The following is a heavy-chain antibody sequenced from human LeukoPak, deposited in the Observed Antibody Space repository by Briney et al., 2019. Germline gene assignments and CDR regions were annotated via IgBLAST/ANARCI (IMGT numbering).Heavy chain of an antibody. Sequence: QPGGSLRLSCAASGFTFSSYAMHWVRQAPGKGLEWVAVISYDGSNKYYADSVKGRFTISRDNSKNTLYLQMNSLRAEDTAVYYCARDPPARRNYYYGMDVWGQGTTVTASS. CDR2: ISYDGSNK. CDR3: ARDPPARRNYYYGMDV. J-gene: IGHJ6*02. CDR1: GFTFSSYA. V-gene: IGHV3-30*04.